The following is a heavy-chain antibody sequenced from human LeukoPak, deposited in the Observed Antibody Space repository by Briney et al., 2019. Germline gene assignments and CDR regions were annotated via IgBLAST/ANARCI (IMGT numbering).Heavy chain of an antibody. CDR2: ITGSGPYM. V-gene: IGHV3-21*06. Sequence: PGGSLRLSCAASGFTFSTFAMRWARLSPGKGREWVSSITGSGPYMLYADSVKHRFTLSRDNTKNLLYLEMNSLRAEDTAMYFCVRDVGAVRGEVYFDYWGQGTLVTVSS. CDR1: GFTFSTFA. D-gene: IGHD3-10*01. CDR3: VRDVGAVRGEVYFDY. J-gene: IGHJ4*02.